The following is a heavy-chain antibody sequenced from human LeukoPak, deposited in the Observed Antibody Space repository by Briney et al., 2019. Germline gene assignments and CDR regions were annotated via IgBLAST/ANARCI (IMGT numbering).Heavy chain of an antibody. Sequence: GESLKISCKGSGYSFTLYWIGWVRLVPGKGLEWMGIIYPDDSETRYSPSFQGQVTIPADKSVNTVYLQWSSLKASDTAIYYCARRKTADATYDYWGQGTLVTVSS. CDR1: GYSFTLYW. CDR3: ARRKTADATYDY. D-gene: IGHD1-26*01. V-gene: IGHV5-51*01. J-gene: IGHJ4*02. CDR2: IYPDDSET.